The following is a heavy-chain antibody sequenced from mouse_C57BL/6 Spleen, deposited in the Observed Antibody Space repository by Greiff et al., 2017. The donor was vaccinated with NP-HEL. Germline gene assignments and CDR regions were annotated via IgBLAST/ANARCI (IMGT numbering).Heavy chain of an antibody. Sequence: QVQLQQPGAELVKPGASVKLSCKASGYNFTSYWMHWVKQRPGQGLEWIGMIHPNSGSTNYNEKFKSKATLTVDKSSSTAYMQLSSLTAEDSAVYYCAKERYYGFDYWGQGTTLTVSS. CDR1: GYNFTSYW. CDR2: IHPNSGST. CDR3: AKERYYGFDY. D-gene: IGHD2-1*01. J-gene: IGHJ2*01. V-gene: IGHV1-64*01.